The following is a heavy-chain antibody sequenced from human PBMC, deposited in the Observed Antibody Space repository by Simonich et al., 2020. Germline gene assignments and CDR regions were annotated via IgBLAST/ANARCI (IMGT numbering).Heavy chain of an antibody. J-gene: IGHJ4*02. CDR1: GGSISSYY. D-gene: IGHD2-15*01. CDR2: IYYSGST. V-gene: IGHV4-59*01. Sequence: QVQLQESGPGLVKPSETLSLTCTVSGGSISSYYWSWIRQPPGKGLEWIGYIYYSGSTNYNPSLKRRATISVDTSKNQFSLKLSSVTAEDTAVYYCARGGLYFDYWGQGTLVTVSS. CDR3: ARGGLYFDY.